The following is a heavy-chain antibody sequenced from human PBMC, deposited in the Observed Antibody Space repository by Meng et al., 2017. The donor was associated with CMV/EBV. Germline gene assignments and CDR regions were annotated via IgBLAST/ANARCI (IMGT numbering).Heavy chain of an antibody. CDR3: ATGRL. V-gene: IGHV3-15*01. Sequence: GESLKISCAASGFTFSNAWMSWVRQAPGKGLEWVGRIKSKTDGGTTDYAAPVKGRFTIPRDDSKNTLYLQMKSLKPEDTAVYYCATGRLWGQGTLVTVSS. CDR2: IKSKTDGGTT. CDR1: GFTFSNAW. J-gene: IGHJ1*01. D-gene: IGHD3-22*01.